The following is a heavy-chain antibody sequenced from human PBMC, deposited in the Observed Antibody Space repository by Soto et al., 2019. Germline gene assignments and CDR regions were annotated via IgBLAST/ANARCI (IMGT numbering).Heavy chain of an antibody. V-gene: IGHV3-30*03. CDR2: ISYDGSNK. J-gene: IGHJ4*02. Sequence: HPGGSLRLSCAASGFTFSSYGMHWVRQAPGKGLEWVAVISYDGSNKYYADSVKGRFTISRDKSKNTLYLQMNSLRAEDTAVYYCARETTVTPRGFDYWGQGTLVTVSA. CDR3: ARETTVTPRGFDY. CDR1: GFTFSSYG. D-gene: IGHD4-17*01.